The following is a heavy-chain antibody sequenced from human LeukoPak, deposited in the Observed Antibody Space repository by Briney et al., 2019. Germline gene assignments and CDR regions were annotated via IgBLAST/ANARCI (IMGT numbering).Heavy chain of an antibody. CDR2: ISGSGGST. Sequence: GGSLRLSCAASGFTFSSYAMSWVRQAPGKGLEWVSAISGSGGSTYYADSVKGRFTISRDNSKNTLYLQMNSLRAEDTAVYYCAKSIVGATSPYYYYYGMDVWGQGTTVTVS. CDR1: GFTFSSYA. D-gene: IGHD1-26*01. CDR3: AKSIVGATSPYYYYYGMDV. V-gene: IGHV3-23*01. J-gene: IGHJ6*02.